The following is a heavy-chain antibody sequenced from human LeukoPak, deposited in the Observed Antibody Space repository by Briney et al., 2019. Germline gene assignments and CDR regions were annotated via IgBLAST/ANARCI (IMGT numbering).Heavy chain of an antibody. CDR2: INPNSGGT. CDR1: GYTFTGYY. J-gene: IGHJ5*02. CDR3: ARGSSSSAVTLNSFDP. Sequence: ASVKVSCKASGYTFTGYYMHWVRQAPGQGLEWMGWINPNSGGTNYAQKFQGRVTMTRDTSISTAYMELSRLRSDDTAVYYCARGSSSSAVTLNSFDPWGQGTLVTVSS. V-gene: IGHV1-2*02. D-gene: IGHD6-6*01.